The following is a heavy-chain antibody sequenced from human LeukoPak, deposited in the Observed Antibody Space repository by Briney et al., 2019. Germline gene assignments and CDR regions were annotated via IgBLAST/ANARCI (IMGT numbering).Heavy chain of an antibody. V-gene: IGHV3-23*01. CDR1: GFTFSSYA. CDR3: EKDQGYDSGWVDY. Sequence: GGSLRLSCAASGFTFSSYAMNWVRQAPGKGLEWVSGSSGSGGSTYYADSVKGRFTISRDNSRNTVYLQMNSLRPEDTAVYYCEKDQGYDSGWVDYWGQGTLVTVSS. D-gene: IGHD6-19*01. J-gene: IGHJ4*02. CDR2: SSGSGGST.